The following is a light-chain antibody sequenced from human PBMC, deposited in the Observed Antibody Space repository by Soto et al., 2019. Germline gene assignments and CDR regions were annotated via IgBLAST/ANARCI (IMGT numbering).Light chain of an antibody. V-gene: IGLV2-14*01. CDR2: EVS. CDR1: DVGDYDY. Sequence: QSALTQPASVSGSPGQSITISCTGSDVGDYDYVSWYQQHPGKAPKVIIYEVSFRPSGVSNRFSGSKSGNTASLTISGLQAEDEADYYCSSYTRTDTLVFGGGTKVTVL. J-gene: IGLJ3*02. CDR3: SSYTRTDTLV.